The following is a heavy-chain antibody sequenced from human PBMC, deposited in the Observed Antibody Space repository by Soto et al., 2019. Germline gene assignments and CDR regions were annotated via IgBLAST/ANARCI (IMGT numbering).Heavy chain of an antibody. CDR3: ARGGWYSSGWGDY. CDR1: GFTFSSYE. J-gene: IGHJ4*02. Sequence: EVQLVESGGGLVQPGGSLRLSCAASGFTFSSYEMNWVRQAPGKGLEWVSYISSSGSTIYYADSVKGRFTISRDNAKNSLYLHMNSLSAEDTAVYYCARGGWYSSGWGDYWGQGTLVTVSS. CDR2: ISSSGSTI. D-gene: IGHD6-19*01. V-gene: IGHV3-48*03.